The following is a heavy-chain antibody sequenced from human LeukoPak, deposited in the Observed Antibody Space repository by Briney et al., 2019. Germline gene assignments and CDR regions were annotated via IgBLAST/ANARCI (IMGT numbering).Heavy chain of an antibody. CDR1: GYSFSSYW. CDR3: ARPSSSWYFDY. CDR2: IYPRDSRT. Sequence: GESLKISCKGSGYSFSSYWIAWVRQMPGKGLEWMGVIYPRDSRTTYSPSFQGQVTISADKSISTAYLQWSSLKASDTAMYYCARPSSSWYFDYWGQGTLVTVSS. J-gene: IGHJ4*02. V-gene: IGHV5-51*01. D-gene: IGHD6-13*01.